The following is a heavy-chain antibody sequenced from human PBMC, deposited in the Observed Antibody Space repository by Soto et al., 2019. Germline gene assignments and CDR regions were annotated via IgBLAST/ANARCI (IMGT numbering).Heavy chain of an antibody. J-gene: IGHJ4*02. D-gene: IGHD6-19*01. V-gene: IGHV1-2*02. Sequence: ASVKVSCKASGFTVTGYYVHWVRQAPGQGLEWMGWINPNNGATKFAQTFQGRITLTRDTSMTTTYMELSRLTSDDTATYYCAAPEYTRGWTPFEYWGQGTLV. CDR1: GFTVTGYY. CDR2: INPNNGAT. CDR3: AAPEYTRGWTPFEY.